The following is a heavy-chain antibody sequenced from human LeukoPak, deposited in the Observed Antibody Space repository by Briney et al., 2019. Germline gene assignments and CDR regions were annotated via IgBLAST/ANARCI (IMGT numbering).Heavy chain of an antibody. Sequence: SETLSLTCTVSGGSISSSSYYWGWIRQPPGKGLEWIGSIYYSGSTYYNPSLNSRVTISVDTSKNQFSLKLSSVTAADTAVYYCASQYYYGSGSYYDKWSFDYWGQGTLVTVSS. D-gene: IGHD3-10*01. CDR2: IYYSGST. J-gene: IGHJ4*02. CDR3: ASQYYYGSGSYYDKWSFDY. V-gene: IGHV4-39*01. CDR1: GGSISSSSYY.